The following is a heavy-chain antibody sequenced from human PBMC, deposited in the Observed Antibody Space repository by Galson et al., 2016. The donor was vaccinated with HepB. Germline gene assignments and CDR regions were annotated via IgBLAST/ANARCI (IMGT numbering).Heavy chain of an antibody. V-gene: IGHV5-51*01. CDR2: IYAGDSDT. J-gene: IGHJ4*02. D-gene: IGHD4-17*01. CDR1: GSSFPPSW. Sequence: QSGAEVKKPGESLKISCKGPGSSFPPSWIGWVRQMPGQGLEWMGLIYAGDSDTRYNPSFQGHVTISVDNSISTAYLQWSSLTASDTAMYYSAGTTTMTTHFAHWGQGTLVTVSS. CDR3: AGTTTMTTHFAH.